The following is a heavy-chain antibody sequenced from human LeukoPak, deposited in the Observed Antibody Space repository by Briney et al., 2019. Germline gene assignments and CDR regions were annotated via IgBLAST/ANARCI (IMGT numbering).Heavy chain of an antibody. Sequence: GASVKVSCEASGCTFTSYAISWVRQAPGLGLGWMGWISAYNGNTNYAQKFQGRVTMTTDTSTSTAYMELRSLRSDDTAVYYCARESTVTKPDYWGQGTLVTVSS. V-gene: IGHV1-18*01. CDR1: GCTFTSYA. J-gene: IGHJ4*02. CDR2: ISAYNGNT. D-gene: IGHD4-17*01. CDR3: ARESTVTKPDY.